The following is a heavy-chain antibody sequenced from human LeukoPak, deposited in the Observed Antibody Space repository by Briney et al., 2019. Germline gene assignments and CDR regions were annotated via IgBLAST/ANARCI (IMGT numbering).Heavy chain of an antibody. Sequence: GGSLRLSCETSGFIFSNCWMTWVRQAPGKGLEWVANIKTDASEKYYADSVKGRFTFSRDNAKMSLYLQMNSLRAEDTAVYYCARKNRRVTPDAFDIWGQGTMVTVSS. D-gene: IGHD5-18*01. J-gene: IGHJ3*02. CDR3: ARKNRRVTPDAFDI. CDR1: GFIFSNCW. CDR2: IKTDASEK. V-gene: IGHV3-7*01.